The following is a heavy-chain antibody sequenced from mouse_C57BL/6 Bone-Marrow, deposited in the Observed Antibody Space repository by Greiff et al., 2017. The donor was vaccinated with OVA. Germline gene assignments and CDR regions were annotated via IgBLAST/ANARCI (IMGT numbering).Heavy chain of an antibody. V-gene: IGHV5-4*03. Sequence: EVKLVESGGGLVKPGGSLKLSCAASGFTFSSYAMSWVRQTPEKRLEWVATISDGGSYTYYPDNVKGRFTISRDNAKNNLYLQMSHLKSEDTAMYYGARGDFFITTVVDFDYWGQGTTLTVSS. D-gene: IGHD1-1*01. CDR2: ISDGGSYT. J-gene: IGHJ2*01. CDR1: GFTFSSYA. CDR3: ARGDFFITTVVDFDY.